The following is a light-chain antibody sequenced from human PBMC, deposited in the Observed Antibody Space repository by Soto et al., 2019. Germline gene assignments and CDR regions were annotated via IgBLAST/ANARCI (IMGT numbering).Light chain of an antibody. CDR2: LGS. CDR1: QILLHSNGYNY. V-gene: IGKV2-28*01. J-gene: IGKJ5*01. Sequence: DSWMTQTQLYLPVTPGEPASISFRARQILLHSNGYNYLDWYLQKPGQSPQLLIYLGSNRASGVPDRFSGGGSGTDFTLKISRVEAEDVGVYYCMQGTLWPITFGQ. CDR3: MQGTLWPIT.